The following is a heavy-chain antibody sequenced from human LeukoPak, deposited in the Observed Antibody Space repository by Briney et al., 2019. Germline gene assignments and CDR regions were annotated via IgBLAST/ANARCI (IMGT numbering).Heavy chain of an antibody. CDR1: GGSFSGYY. V-gene: IGHV4-34*01. Sequence: SETLSLTCAVYGGSFSGYYWSWIRQPPGKGLEWIGEINHSGSTNYNPSLKSRVTISVDTSKNQFSLKLSSVTAADTAVYYCARHTPYDYVWGSYRLGWFDPWGQGTLVTVSS. D-gene: IGHD3-16*02. CDR2: INHSGST. J-gene: IGHJ5*02. CDR3: ARHTPYDYVWGSYRLGWFDP.